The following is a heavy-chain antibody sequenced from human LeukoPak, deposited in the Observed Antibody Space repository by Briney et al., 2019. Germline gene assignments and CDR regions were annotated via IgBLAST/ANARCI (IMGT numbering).Heavy chain of an antibody. V-gene: IGHV1-2*02. D-gene: IGHD3-10*01. J-gene: IGHJ4*02. CDR3: ARKAPGSGNFYF. CDR2: INPNSGGT. CDR1: GYTFTGYY. Sequence: ASVKVSSKASGYTFTGYYMHWVRQAPGQGLEWMGWINPNSGGTNYAQKFQGRVTMTRDTSISTAYMELSRLRSDDTAVYYCARKAPGSGNFYFWGQGTLVTVSS.